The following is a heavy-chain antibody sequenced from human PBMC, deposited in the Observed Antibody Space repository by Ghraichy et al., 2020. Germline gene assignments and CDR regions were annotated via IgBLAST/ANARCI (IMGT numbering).Heavy chain of an antibody. CDR1: GYTFTSYA. V-gene: IGHV1-3*01. CDR2: INAGNSKT. CDR3: ARDPGDGYNAPFCY. J-gene: IGHJ4*02. Sequence: ASVKVSCKASGYTFTSYAMHWVRQASGQRLEWMGWINAGNSKTKYSQNFQGRVTITRDTSASTAYMELSSLGPEDTAVYFCARDPGDGYNAPFCYWGQGTLVTVSS. D-gene: IGHD5-24*01.